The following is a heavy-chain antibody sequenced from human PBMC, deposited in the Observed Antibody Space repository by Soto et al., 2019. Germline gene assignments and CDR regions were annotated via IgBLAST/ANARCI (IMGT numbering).Heavy chain of an antibody. D-gene: IGHD2-2*01. CDR2: IYTSGST. Sequence: SESLSLTCTVSVGSISSYYWSWIRQPAGKGLEWIGRIYTSGSTNYNPSLKSRVTMSVDTSKNQFSLKLSSVTAADTAVYYCARDRYQLPHNWFDPWGQGTLVTVSS. CDR3: ARDRYQLPHNWFDP. CDR1: VGSISSYY. V-gene: IGHV4-4*07. J-gene: IGHJ5*02.